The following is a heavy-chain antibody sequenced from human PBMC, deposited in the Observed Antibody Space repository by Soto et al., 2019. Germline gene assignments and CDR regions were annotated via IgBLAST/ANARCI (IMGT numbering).Heavy chain of an antibody. Sequence: QVQLQESGPGLVKPSETLSLTCTVSGDSISSFYWSWIRQTAGKGLEWIGRLYVSGSTDYNPSLKSRVSMSVDRSKNQFSLKLTSVTAADTAVYYCLRDCCGGGCYSDYGRDVWGQGTTVTVSS. J-gene: IGHJ6*02. V-gene: IGHV4-4*07. D-gene: IGHD2-15*01. CDR1: GDSISSFY. CDR2: LYVSGST. CDR3: LRDCCGGGCYSDYGRDV.